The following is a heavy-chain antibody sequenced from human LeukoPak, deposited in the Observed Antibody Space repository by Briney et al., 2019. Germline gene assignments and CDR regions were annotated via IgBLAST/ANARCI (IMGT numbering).Heavy chain of an antibody. CDR1: GFTFSSCG. Sequence: GGSLRLSCAASGFTFSSCGMHWVRQAPGKGLXXXAVIWYDGSNKYYADSVKGRFTISRDNSKNTLYLQMNSLRAEDTAVYYCARPCSGGSCSDDYWGQGTLVTVSS. CDR3: ARPCSGGSCSDDY. CDR2: IWYDGSNK. J-gene: IGHJ4*02. D-gene: IGHD2-15*01. V-gene: IGHV3-33*01.